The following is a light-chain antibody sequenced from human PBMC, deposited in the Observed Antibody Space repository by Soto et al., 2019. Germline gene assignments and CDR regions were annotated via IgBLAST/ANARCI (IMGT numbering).Light chain of an antibody. CDR1: QSVSSNY. J-gene: IGKJ4*01. V-gene: IGKV3-20*01. Sequence: EIVLTQSPGTLSLSPGERATLSCRASQSVSSNYLAWYQQKPGQAPRLLIYGASSRATGVPDRFSGSGSGTDFTLTISKLEPEDFALYYCQQYGSAPPLTFGGGIKVEIK. CDR2: GAS. CDR3: QQYGSAPPLT.